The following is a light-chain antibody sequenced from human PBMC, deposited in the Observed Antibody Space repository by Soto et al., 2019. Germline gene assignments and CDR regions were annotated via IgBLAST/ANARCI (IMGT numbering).Light chain of an antibody. CDR2: DVS. V-gene: IGLV2-14*01. Sequence: QSALTQPPSVSGSPGQSITISCTGTSSDVGSYNYVSWYQQHPGKAPKLMIYDVSHRPSGVPNRFSGSKSGNTASLTISGLQAEDEADYYSSAYTSSTLVVGGGTKLTVL. CDR3: SAYTSSTLV. J-gene: IGLJ2*01. CDR1: SSDVGSYNY.